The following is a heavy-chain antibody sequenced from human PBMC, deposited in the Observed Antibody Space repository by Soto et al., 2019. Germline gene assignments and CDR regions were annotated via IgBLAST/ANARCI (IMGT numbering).Heavy chain of an antibody. CDR1: GFTFSDYY. CDR2: ISSSGSGI. Sequence: GGCLRLSCAASGFTFSDYYMTWIRQAPGKGLEWVSYISSSGSGIYYPDSVKGRFTISRDNAKKSLYLQMSSLRAEDTAVYYCARAYSDAFDIWGQGTLVTVSS. J-gene: IGHJ3*02. D-gene: IGHD2-15*01. V-gene: IGHV3-11*01. CDR3: ARAYSDAFDI.